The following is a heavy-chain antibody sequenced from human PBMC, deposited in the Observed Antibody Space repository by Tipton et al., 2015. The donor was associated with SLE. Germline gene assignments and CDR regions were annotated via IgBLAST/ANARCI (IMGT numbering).Heavy chain of an antibody. CDR2: IYSDGSRT. J-gene: IGHJ3*02. V-gene: IGHV3-74*01. CDR3: AHLGATNAFDI. CDR1: GFTFSSYS. Sequence: SLRLSCAASGFTFSSYSMNWVRQAPGKGLVWVSRIYSDGSRTNYADSVKGRFTISRDNAKNTLYLQMTSLRAEDTAVYYCAHLGATNAFDIWGQGTMVTVSS. D-gene: IGHD1-26*01.